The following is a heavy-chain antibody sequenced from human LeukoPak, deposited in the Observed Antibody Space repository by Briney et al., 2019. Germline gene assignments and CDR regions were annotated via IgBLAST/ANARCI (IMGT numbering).Heavy chain of an antibody. CDR1: GFTFSDYY. V-gene: IGHV3-11*01. D-gene: IGHD3-16*01. CDR3: ARRVSVGEPYDY. J-gene: IGHJ4*02. CDR2: ISSSGTTT. Sequence: GGSLRLSCAASGFTFSDYYMSWIRQAPGKGLEWVSYISSSGTTTSYADSLKGRFTISRDNAKNSLFLQMNSPRAEDTALYYCARRVSVGEPYDYWGPGTLVTVSS.